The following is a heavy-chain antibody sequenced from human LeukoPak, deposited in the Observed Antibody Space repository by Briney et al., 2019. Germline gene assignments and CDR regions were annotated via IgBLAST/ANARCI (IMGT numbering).Heavy chain of an antibody. CDR2: IIPIFGTA. D-gene: IGHD3-3*01. CDR1: GGTFSSYA. V-gene: IGHV1-69*13. Sequence: SVKVSWKASGGTFSSYAISWVRQAPGQGLEWMGGIIPIFGTANYAQKFQGRVTITADESTSTAYMELSSLRSEDTAVYYCARVGPTYYDFWSGYYTQAYFDYWGQGTLVTVSS. CDR3: ARVGPTYYDFWSGYYTQAYFDY. J-gene: IGHJ4*02.